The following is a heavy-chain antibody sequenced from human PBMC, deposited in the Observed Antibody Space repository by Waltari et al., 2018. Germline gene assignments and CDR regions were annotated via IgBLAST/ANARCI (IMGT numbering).Heavy chain of an antibody. Sequence: QVQLVQSGAEVKKPGSSVKVSCKASGGTFSSYAISWVRQAPGQGLEWMGGIIPILGIANYEQKFQGRVTITADKSTSTAYMELSSLRSEDTAVYYCARGGNSNHHHSDVWGKGTTVTVSS. J-gene: IGHJ6*04. CDR1: GGTFSSYA. V-gene: IGHV1-69*10. D-gene: IGHD6-13*01. CDR2: IIPILGIA. CDR3: ARGGNSNHHHSDV.